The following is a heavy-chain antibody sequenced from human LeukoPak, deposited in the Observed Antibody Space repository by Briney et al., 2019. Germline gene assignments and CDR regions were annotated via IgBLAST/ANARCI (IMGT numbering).Heavy chain of an antibody. V-gene: IGHV4-34*01. CDR1: GGSFSGYY. Sequence: PSETLSLTCAVYGGSFSGYYWSWIRQPPGKGLEWIGEINHSGSTNYNPSLKSRVTISVDTSKNQFSLKLSSVTAADTAVYYCARATGSPTYGSGSYYRGADWGQGTLVTVSS. D-gene: IGHD3-10*01. CDR3: ARATGSPTYGSGSYYRGAD. J-gene: IGHJ4*02. CDR2: INHSGST.